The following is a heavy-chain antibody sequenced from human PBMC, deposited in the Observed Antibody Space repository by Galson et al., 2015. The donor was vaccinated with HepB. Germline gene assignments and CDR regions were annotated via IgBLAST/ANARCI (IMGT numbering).Heavy chain of an antibody. D-gene: IGHD5-24*01. Sequence: SVKVSCKASGYTFTSYDINWVRQATGQGLEWMGWMNPNSGNTGYAQKFQGRVTMTRNTSISTAYMELSSLRSEDTAVYYCARGFWEMATMPYYYYYGMDVWGQGTTVTVSS. CDR1: GYTFTSYD. CDR2: MNPNSGNT. J-gene: IGHJ6*02. CDR3: ARGFWEMATMPYYYYYGMDV. V-gene: IGHV1-8*01.